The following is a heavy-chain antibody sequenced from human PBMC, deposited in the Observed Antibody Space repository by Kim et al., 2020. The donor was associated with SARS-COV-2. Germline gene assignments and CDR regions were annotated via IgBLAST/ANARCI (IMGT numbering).Heavy chain of an antibody. CDR2: ISYDGSNK. D-gene: IGHD2-2*01. CDR1: GFTFSSYA. J-gene: IGHJ4*02. CDR3: ARSGYCSSTSCLAFDY. V-gene: IGHV3-30-3*01. Sequence: GGSLRLSCAASGFTFSSYAMHWVRQAPGKGLEWVAVISYDGSNKYYADSVKGRFTISRDNSKNTLYLQMNSLRAEDTAVYYCARSGYCSSTSCLAFDYWGQGTLVTVSS.